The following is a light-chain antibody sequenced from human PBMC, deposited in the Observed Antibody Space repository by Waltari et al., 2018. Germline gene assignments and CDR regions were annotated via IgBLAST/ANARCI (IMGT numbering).Light chain of an antibody. V-gene: IGKV1-39*01. J-gene: IGKJ1*01. CDR1: QSVSSY. CDR3: QQSSSTPPWT. CDR2: AAS. Sequence: DIQMTQSPSSLSASVGDRVTITCRASQSVSSYLNWYQQQPGQAPRLLIYAASSLQSGVPSRFSGSGSGTDFALTISSLRPEDFATYYCQQSSSTPPWTFGQGTKVEIK.